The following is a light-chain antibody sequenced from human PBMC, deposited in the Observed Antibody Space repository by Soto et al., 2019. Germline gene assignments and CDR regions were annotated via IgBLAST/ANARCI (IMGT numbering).Light chain of an antibody. J-gene: IGKJ4*01. CDR3: QQYNNWPLT. CDR2: GTS. V-gene: IGKV3-15*01. CDR1: QSVINN. Sequence: ETVMTQSPATLSVSPGERATLSCRASQSVINNLAWYQQKPGQAPRLLIYGTSTRATGIPARFSGSGSGTEFTLTISSLQSEDFAVYYCQQYNNWPLTFGGGTKVEIK.